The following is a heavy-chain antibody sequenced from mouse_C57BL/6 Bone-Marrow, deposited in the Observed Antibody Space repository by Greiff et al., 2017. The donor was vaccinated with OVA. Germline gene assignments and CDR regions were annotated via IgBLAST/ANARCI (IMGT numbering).Heavy chain of an antibody. V-gene: IGHV5-17*01. D-gene: IGHD3-3*01. CDR1: GFTFSDYG. CDR3: ARQGLDAMDY. Sequence: EVKLMESGGGLVKPGGSLKLSCAASGFTFSDYGMHWVRQAPEKGLEWVAYISSGSSTIYYADTVKGRFTISRDNAKNTLFLQMTSLRSEDTAMYYCARQGLDAMDYWGQGTSVTVSS. CDR2: ISSGSSTI. J-gene: IGHJ4*01.